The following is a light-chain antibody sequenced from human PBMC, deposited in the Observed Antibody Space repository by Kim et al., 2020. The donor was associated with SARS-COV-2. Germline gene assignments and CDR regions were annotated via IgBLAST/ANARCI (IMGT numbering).Light chain of an antibody. V-gene: IGLV3-19*01. CDR2: NKN. CDR3: TSQNSSNNGV. CDR1: IRRSYD. J-gene: IGLJ2*01. Sequence: LGPSGMTTSRGDIRRSYDATWNQQPPGTAPILIICNKNSRPSVPPGRSAGSSAGNTASLTIAGPQADDEADYYCTSQNSSNNGVFGGGTQLTVL.